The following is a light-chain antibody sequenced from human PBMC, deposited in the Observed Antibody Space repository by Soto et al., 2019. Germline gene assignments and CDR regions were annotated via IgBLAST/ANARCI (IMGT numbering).Light chain of an antibody. CDR2: DVT. J-gene: IGLJ2*01. CDR3: SSYTSTNTVV. CDR1: SSDIGGYNF. Sequence: QSVLTQPASVSGSPGQSITISCTGTSSDIGGYNFVSWYQQHPGNAPKLMFYDVTNRPSGVSNRFTGAKSGNTASLTISGLQAEDEAVYYCSSYTSTNTVVFGGGTQLTVL. V-gene: IGLV2-14*03.